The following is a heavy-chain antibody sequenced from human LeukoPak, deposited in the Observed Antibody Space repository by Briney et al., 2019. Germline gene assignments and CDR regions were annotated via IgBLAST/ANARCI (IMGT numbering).Heavy chain of an antibody. CDR1: GYTFTSYG. Sequence: GASVKVSCKASGYTFTSYGISWVRQAPGQGLEWMGWISAYNGNTNYAQKLQGRVTMTTDTSTSTAYMELRSLRSDDTAVYYCARDWDIVVVPAGRDPSDAFDIWGQGTMVTVSS. CDR3: ARDWDIVVVPAGRDPSDAFDI. CDR2: ISAYNGNT. D-gene: IGHD2-2*01. J-gene: IGHJ3*02. V-gene: IGHV1-18*01.